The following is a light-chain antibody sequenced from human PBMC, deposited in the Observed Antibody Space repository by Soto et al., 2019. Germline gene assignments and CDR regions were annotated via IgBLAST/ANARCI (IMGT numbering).Light chain of an antibody. J-gene: IGLJ2*01. V-gene: IGLV2-14*01. Sequence: QSALTQPASVSGSPGQSITISCTGTSSDVGAYNYVSWYQQHPGKAPKLMIYDVSNRPSGVSNRFSGSKSGNTASLTISGLQAEDEADYYCCSYTTSDTVVFGGGTKLTVL. CDR1: SSDVGAYNY. CDR3: CSYTTSDTVV. CDR2: DVS.